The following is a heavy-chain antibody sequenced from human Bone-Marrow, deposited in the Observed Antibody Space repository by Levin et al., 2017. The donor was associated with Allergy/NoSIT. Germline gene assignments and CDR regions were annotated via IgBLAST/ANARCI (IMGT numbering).Heavy chain of an antibody. D-gene: IGHD2-15*01. CDR1: GYTLTELP. Sequence: ASVKVSCKVSGYTLTELPMHWVRQAPGKGLEWMGRFDPEDGKKIYAQKLQGRVTMTEDPSTDTAYMELSRLTAEDTAIYYCATDSPVGSQQIADSAFDIWGQGTVVTVSS. CDR3: ATDSPVGSQQIADSAFDI. V-gene: IGHV1-24*01. J-gene: IGHJ3*02. CDR2: FDPEDGKK.